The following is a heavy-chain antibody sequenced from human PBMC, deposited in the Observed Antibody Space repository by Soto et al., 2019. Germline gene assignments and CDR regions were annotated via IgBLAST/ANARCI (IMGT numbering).Heavy chain of an antibody. CDR3: ASGRN. CDR2: VKDSGSA. V-gene: IGHV4-34*01. Sequence: SETLSLTCSVSGGSLSGFYWSWIRQPPGKGLEWIGEVKDSGSAKYNPSIRSRAVISLDTSETQFSLKLTSVTAADTAVYYCASGRNWGQGILVTVSS. CDR1: GGSLSGFY. J-gene: IGHJ4*02.